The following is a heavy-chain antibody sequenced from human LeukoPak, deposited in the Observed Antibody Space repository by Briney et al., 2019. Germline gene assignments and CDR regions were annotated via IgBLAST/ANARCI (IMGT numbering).Heavy chain of an antibody. Sequence: GASVKVSCKASGYTFTSYGISWVRQAPGQGLEWMGWISAYNGNTNYAQKPQGRVTMTTDTSTSTAYMELRSLRSDDTAVYYCARVGANYDSKGDFDYWGQGTLVTVSS. CDR2: ISAYNGNT. V-gene: IGHV1-18*01. CDR3: ARVGANYDSKGDFDY. CDR1: GYTFTSYG. J-gene: IGHJ4*02. D-gene: IGHD3-22*01.